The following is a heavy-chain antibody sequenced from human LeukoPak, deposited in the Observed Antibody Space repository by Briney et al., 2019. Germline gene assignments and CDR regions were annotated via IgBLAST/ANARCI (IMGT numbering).Heavy chain of an antibody. V-gene: IGHV3-74*01. CDR3: ARSSYSSNWYIDY. Sequence: AGGSLRLSCAASGFTFSNYWMHWVRQAPGKGLVWVSRINRDGSSTGYADSVKGRFTISRDNAKNTLYLQMNSLRAEDTAVYYCARSSYSSNWYIDYWGQGTLVTVSS. CDR2: INRDGSST. CDR1: GFTFSNYW. J-gene: IGHJ4*02. D-gene: IGHD6-13*01.